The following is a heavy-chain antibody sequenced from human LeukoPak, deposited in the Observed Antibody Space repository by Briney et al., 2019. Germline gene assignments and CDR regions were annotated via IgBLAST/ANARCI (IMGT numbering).Heavy chain of an antibody. J-gene: IGHJ4*02. CDR2: IRSKANSYAT. D-gene: IGHD4-17*01. V-gene: IGHV3-73*01. Sequence: PGGSLRLSCAASGFSFSGSAMHWVRQASGKGLEWVGRIRSKANSYATAYAASVNGRFTISRNDSKNTAYLRLNSLKTEDTAVYYCTSPKRYGDYGNDYWGQGTLVTVSS. CDR3: TSPKRYGDYGNDY. CDR1: GFSFSGSA.